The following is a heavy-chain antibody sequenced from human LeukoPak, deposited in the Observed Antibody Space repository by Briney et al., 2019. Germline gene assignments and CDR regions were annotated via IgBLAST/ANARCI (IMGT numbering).Heavy chain of an antibody. CDR1: GFTFSTYW. Sequence: GGSLRLSCAASGFTFSTYWMHWVRQAPGKGLVWVSRIKSDGSTNYADSVKGRFTISRDNAKNTVSPQMNSLRPEDTGVYCCARAPSEIGGYYPEYFRHWGQGTLVTVSS. V-gene: IGHV3-74*01. D-gene: IGHD3-22*01. CDR3: ARAPSEIGGYYPEYFRH. J-gene: IGHJ1*01. CDR2: IKSDGST.